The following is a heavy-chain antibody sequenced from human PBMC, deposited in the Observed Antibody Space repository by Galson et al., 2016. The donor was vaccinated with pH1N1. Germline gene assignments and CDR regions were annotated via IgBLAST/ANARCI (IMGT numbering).Heavy chain of an antibody. J-gene: IGHJ4*02. V-gene: IGHV3-72*01. CDR3: TRENHHKFDY. Sequence: VGRITKRPEGYTTQDAASVRGRFIISREDSKDLLYLQMNSLTTEDTAVYYCTRENHHKFDYWGQGTLVTVSS. CDR2: ITKRPEGYTT.